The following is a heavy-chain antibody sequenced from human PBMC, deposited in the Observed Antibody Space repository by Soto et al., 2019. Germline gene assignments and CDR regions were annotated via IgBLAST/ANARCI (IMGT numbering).Heavy chain of an antibody. D-gene: IGHD1-26*01. CDR3: GRGRYSTWTGAFDV. CDR2: IYPGDSRS. J-gene: IGHJ3*01. V-gene: IGHV5-51*01. CDR1: GYRFSIYW. Sequence: GESLKISCKGSGYRFSIYWIGWVRQMPGKGLEWVGNIYPGDSRSTYSPSYQGQVIISADKSIDTAYLQSSSLKASDTAIYYCGRGRYSTWTGAFDVWGEGTMVTVSS.